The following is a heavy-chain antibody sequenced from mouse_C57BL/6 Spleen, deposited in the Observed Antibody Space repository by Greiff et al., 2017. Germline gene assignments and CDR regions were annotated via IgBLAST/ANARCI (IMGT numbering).Heavy chain of an antibody. Sequence: QVQLQQPGAELVKPGASVKMSCKASGYTFTSYWITWVKQRPGQGLEWIGDIYPGSGSTNYNEKFKSKATLTVDTSSSTAYMQLSSLTSEDAAVYYCARWDYYGSSCPFDYWGQGTTLTVSS. V-gene: IGHV1-55*01. J-gene: IGHJ2*01. CDR1: GYTFTSYW. CDR3: ARWDYYGSSCPFDY. D-gene: IGHD1-1*01. CDR2: IYPGSGST.